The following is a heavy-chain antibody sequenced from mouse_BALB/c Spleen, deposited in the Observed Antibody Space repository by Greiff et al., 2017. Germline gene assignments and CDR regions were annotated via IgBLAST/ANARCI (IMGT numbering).Heavy chain of an antibody. CDR2: IDPENGNT. V-gene: IGHV14-1*02. CDR1: GYTFTSYY. CDR3: ARGRIHYYGLYYAMDY. J-gene: IGHJ4*01. D-gene: IGHD1-2*01. Sequence: EVQLQQSGAELVKPGASVKLSCKASGYTFTSYYMHWVKQRPEQGLEWIGWIDPENGNTIYDPKFQGKASITADTSSNTAYLQLSSLTSEDTAVYYCARGRIHYYGLYYAMDYWGQGTSVTVSS.